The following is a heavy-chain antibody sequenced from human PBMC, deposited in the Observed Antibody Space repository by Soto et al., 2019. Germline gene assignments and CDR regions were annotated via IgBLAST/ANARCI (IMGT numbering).Heavy chain of an antibody. V-gene: IGHV3-48*03. CDR2: IGLSGDTI. J-gene: IGHJ4*02. D-gene: IGHD3-16*01. Sequence: GGSLRLSCAVSGFSFTNYEMNWVRQAPGKGLEWIAYIGLSGDTIYYADSVKGRFTISRDHAKNSLELQMNSLRADDTALYYCARESFSASPNFSDYWGRGTQVTVSS. CDR3: ARESFSASPNFSDY. CDR1: GFSFTNYE.